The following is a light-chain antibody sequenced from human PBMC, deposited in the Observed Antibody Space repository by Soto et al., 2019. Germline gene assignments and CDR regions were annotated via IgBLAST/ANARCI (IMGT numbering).Light chain of an antibody. V-gene: IGKV3-11*01. CDR1: QSVSSY. Sequence: EIVLTQSPATLCLSPGERATLSCRASQSVSSYLAWYQQKPGQAPRLLIYDASNRATGIPARFSGSGSGTDFTLTISSLEPEDFAVYYCQQRSNWPRTFGQGTKVEIK. J-gene: IGKJ1*01. CDR3: QQRSNWPRT. CDR2: DAS.